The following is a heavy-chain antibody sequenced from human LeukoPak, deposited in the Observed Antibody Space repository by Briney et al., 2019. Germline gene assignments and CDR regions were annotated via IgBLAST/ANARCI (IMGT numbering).Heavy chain of an antibody. D-gene: IGHD3-16*01. J-gene: IGHJ4*02. CDR1: GFTFSNYW. V-gene: IGHV3-7*01. CDR2: IRQDGSEK. Sequence: PGGSLRLSCAASGFTFSNYWMSWVRQAPGRGLEWVANIRQDGSEKHYVDSVKGRFTMSRDNAKNSLYLQMNSLRAEDTAVYYCARAAENYGGRFDSWGQGTLVTVSS. CDR3: ARAAENYGGRFDS.